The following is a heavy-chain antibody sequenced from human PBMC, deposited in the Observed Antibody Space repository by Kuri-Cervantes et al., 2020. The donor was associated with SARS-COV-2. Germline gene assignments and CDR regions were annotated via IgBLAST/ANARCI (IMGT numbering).Heavy chain of an antibody. D-gene: IGHD1-26*01. CDR3: AREKLYSGSHIDY. CDR2: ISFDGSNK. J-gene: IGHJ4*02. CDR1: RFTFSHYG. V-gene: IGHV3-30-3*01. Sequence: GGSLRLSCAASRFTFSHYGVHWVRQAPGKGLGWVAVISFDGSNKYYGDSVKGRFTISRDNSKNMLYLQMGSLRADDTAVYYCAREKLYSGSHIDYWGQGTLVTVSS.